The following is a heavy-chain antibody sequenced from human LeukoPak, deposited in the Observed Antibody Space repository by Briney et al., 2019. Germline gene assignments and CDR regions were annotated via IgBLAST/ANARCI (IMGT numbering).Heavy chain of an antibody. J-gene: IGHJ5*02. CDR1: GYTFTSYY. D-gene: IGHD2-15*01. CDR3: ARVGGCSADKCYRWFDP. CDR2: INPNSGVT. Sequence: ASVKVSCKASGYTFTSYYMYWVRQAPGQGLEGMGWINPNSGVTNYAQNFQGRVTMTRDTSISTAYMELSRLRSDDTAVYYCARVGGCSADKCYRWFDPWGQGTLVTVSS. V-gene: IGHV1-2*02.